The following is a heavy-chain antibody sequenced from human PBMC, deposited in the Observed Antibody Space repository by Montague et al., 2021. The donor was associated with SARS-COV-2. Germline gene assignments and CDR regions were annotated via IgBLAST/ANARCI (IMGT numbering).Heavy chain of an antibody. CDR3: ARGHQGTTMIVVVMIGEKYYFDY. CDR2: INHSGST. CDR1: GGSFSGYY. Sequence: SETLSLTCAVYGGSFSGYYWSWIRQPPGKGLEWIGEINHSGSTNYNPSLKSRVTMSVDTSKNQFSLKLSSVTAADTAVYYCARGHQGTTMIVVVMIGEKYYFDYCGQGALVTVSS. V-gene: IGHV4-34*01. J-gene: IGHJ4*02. D-gene: IGHD3-22*01.